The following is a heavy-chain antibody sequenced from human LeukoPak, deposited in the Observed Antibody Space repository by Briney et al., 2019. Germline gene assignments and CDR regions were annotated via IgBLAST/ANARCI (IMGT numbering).Heavy chain of an antibody. CDR1: GYTFTSYD. CDR2: MNPNSGNT. V-gene: IGHV1-8*01. J-gene: IGHJ4*02. D-gene: IGHD3-10*01. CDR3: ARGFSILVRGALGY. Sequence: GASVKVSCKASGYTFTSYDINWVRQATGQGLEWMGWMNPNSGNTGYAQKFQGRVTITRNTSISTAYMEPSSLRSEDTAVYYCARGFSILVRGALGYWGQGTLVTVSS.